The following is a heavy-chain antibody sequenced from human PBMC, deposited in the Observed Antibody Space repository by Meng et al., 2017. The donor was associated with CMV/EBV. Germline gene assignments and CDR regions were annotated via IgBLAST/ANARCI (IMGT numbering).Heavy chain of an antibody. D-gene: IGHD2-2*01. CDR1: GYSISSGYY. CDR2: IYHSGST. CDR3: AREWGGIVVVPAAMGIDY. Sequence: SETLSLTCTVSGYSISSGYYWGWIRQPPGKGLEWIGSIYHSGSTYYNPSLKSRVTISVDTSKNQFSLKLSSVTAADTAVYYCAREWGGIVVVPAAMGIDYRGQGTLVTVSS. J-gene: IGHJ4*02. V-gene: IGHV4-38-2*02.